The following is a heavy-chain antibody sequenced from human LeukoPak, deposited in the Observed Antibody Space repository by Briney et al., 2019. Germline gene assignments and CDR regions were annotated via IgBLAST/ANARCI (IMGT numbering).Heavy chain of an antibody. Sequence: GGTLGLSCAASGFTFSSYGMSWVRQAPGKGLQWVSVIIGSGSSTYYADSVKGRFTISRDNARNTLYPQMNSLRAEDTAVYYCATDVGTLRYFDWLFYFDYWGQGTLVTVSS. CDR1: GFTFSSYG. D-gene: IGHD3-9*01. V-gene: IGHV3-23*01. CDR3: ATDVGTLRYFDWLFYFDY. CDR2: IIGSGSST. J-gene: IGHJ4*02.